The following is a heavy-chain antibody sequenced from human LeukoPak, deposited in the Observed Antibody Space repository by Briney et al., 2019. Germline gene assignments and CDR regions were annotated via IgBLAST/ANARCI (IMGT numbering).Heavy chain of an antibody. J-gene: IGHJ4*02. Sequence: ASVKVSCKASGYTFTSYGISWVRQAPGQGLEWMGWISAYNGNTNYAQKLQGRVTMTTDTSTSTAYMELRSLRSDDPAVYYCARDAPFGPSSPARVWGQGTLVTVSS. CDR2: ISAYNGNT. CDR3: ARDAPFGPSSPARV. CDR1: GYTFTSYG. D-gene: IGHD6-13*01. V-gene: IGHV1-18*01.